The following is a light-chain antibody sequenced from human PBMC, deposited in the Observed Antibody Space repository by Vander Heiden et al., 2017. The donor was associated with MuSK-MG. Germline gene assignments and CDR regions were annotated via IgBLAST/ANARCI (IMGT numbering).Light chain of an antibody. CDR3: QMNDSTLFT. CDR2: GIS. V-gene: IGKV1-39*01. Sequence: DIQITQSPSSLSASVGDRVTITCRTSQSISTYLNWYQQKPGKAPKLLIYGISNLQGGVPSRFSGSGSGTDFTLTISRLQPEEFATYYCQMNDSTLFTFGHGTKVDVK. J-gene: IGKJ3*01. CDR1: QSISTY.